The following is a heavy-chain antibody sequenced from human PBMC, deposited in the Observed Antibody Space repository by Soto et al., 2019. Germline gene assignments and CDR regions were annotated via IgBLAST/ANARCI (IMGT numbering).Heavy chain of an antibody. D-gene: IGHD3-22*01. J-gene: IGHJ4*02. CDR1: GFTFSAYG. CDR2: ISHDGTNK. V-gene: IGHV3-30*18. Sequence: HPGGSLRLSCEVSGFTFSAYGMHWVRQAPGKGLEWVAAISHDGTNKNYGDSVKGRFTISRDNSKKTLYLQMNSLRPEDTALYYCAKDEYYYSRSGYYIFDSWGQGTLVTAPQ. CDR3: AKDEYYYSRSGYYIFDS.